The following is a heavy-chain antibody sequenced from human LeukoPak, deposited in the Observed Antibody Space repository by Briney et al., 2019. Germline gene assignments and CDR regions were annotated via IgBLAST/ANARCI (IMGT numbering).Heavy chain of an antibody. CDR3: ARDQIIAAAADY. D-gene: IGHD6-13*01. J-gene: IGHJ4*02. V-gene: IGHV4-59*01. CDR2: ISYSGTT. Sequence: SETLSLTCTVSSGSISNFYWTWIRQPPGKGLEWIGYISYSGTTNYNPSLWGRVTISVDTSTNQFSLKLSSMTAADTAVYYCARDQIIAAAADYWGQGTLVTVSS. CDR1: SGSISNFY.